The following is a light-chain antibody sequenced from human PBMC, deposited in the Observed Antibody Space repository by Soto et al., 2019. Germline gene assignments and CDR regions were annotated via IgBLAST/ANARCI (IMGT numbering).Light chain of an antibody. CDR3: QNHNNAPWT. J-gene: IGKJ1*01. Sequence: DIQMTQSPSTLSASVGDTVTVTCRASQSIGRWLAWYQQKPGKAPKLLIYAASTLQSGVPSRFSGSRSGTDFTLTISSLQPEDVATYYCQNHNNAPWTFGQGTKVDIK. V-gene: IGKV1-27*01. CDR1: QSIGRW. CDR2: AAS.